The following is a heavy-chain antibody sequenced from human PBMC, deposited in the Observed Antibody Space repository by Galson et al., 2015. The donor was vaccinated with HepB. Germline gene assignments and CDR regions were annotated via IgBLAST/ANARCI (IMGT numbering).Heavy chain of an antibody. CDR2: MSNDGSTE. J-gene: IGHJ4*02. V-gene: IGHV3-30-3*01. CDR1: GFMFRSYA. Sequence: SLRLSCAASGFMFRSYAMHWVRQAPGKGLEWVAVMSNDGSTEYYADSVKGRFTISRENSKNTLYLQMNSLRPEDTAVYFCARSIPLFWFGDYYFDYWGQGTLVTVSS. CDR3: ARSIPLFWFGDYYFDY. D-gene: IGHD3-10*01.